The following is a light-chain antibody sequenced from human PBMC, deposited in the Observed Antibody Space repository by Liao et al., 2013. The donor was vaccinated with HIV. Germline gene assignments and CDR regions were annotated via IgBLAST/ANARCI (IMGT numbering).Light chain of an antibody. CDR2: QDI. J-gene: IGLJ2*01. Sequence: SYELTQAPSVSVSPGQTARITCSGDKLGDKYVSWYQQRPGRSPVVVISQDIERPPGIPERFSGSNSGNTATLTIRGTQAMDEADYYCQAWDSSTVVFGGGTKLTV. CDR3: QAWDSSTVV. CDR1: KLGDKY. V-gene: IGLV3-1*01.